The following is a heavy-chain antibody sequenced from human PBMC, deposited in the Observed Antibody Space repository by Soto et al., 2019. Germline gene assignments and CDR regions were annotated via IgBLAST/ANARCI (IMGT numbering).Heavy chain of an antibody. J-gene: IGHJ6*02. Sequence: PSETLSHTCSLSGISTSNHYWTWIRKPPGQGPEWIGCIYYRGTTNYNASFNSRVTISVDTAKNQFSLRLSSVTAADTAVYYCARDRCGGDCSPIYYYYYGMDVWGQGTTVTVSS. V-gene: IGHV4-59*11. D-gene: IGHD2-21*02. CDR1: GISTSNHY. CDR3: ARDRCGGDCSPIYYYYYGMDV. CDR2: IYYRGTT.